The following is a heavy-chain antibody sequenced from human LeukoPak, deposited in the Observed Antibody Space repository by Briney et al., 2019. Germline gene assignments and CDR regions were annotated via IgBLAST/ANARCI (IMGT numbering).Heavy chain of an antibody. J-gene: IGHJ3*02. CDR1: GGSITGYH. CDR2: IYSSETT. Sequence: SETLSLTCTVSGGSITGYHWSGIRQPPGKGLEWIGYIYSSETTNYKPSLKSRVTISADTSKNQFSLKLTSVTAADTAIYYCSRRNDFDIWRQGTMVTVSS. V-gene: IGHV4-4*08. CDR3: SRRNDFDI.